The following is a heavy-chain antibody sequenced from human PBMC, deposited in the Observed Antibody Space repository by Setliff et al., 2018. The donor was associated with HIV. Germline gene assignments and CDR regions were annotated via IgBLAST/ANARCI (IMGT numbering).Heavy chain of an antibody. CDR3: ASPIRSRENLYYYGMDV. D-gene: IGHD2-2*01. J-gene: IGHJ6*02. CDR2: IIPIFGTA. Sequence: SVKVSCKASGGTFSSYAISWVRQAPGQGLEWMGGIIPIFGTANYAQKFQGRVTITADESTSTAYMELSSLRSEDTAVYYCASPIRSRENLYYYGMDVWGQGTTVTVSS. CDR1: GGTFSSYA. V-gene: IGHV1-69*13.